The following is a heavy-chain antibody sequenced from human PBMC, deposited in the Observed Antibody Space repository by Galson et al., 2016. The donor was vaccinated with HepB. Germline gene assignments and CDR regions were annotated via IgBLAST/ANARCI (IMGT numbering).Heavy chain of an antibody. CDR2: ISYDGREM. Sequence: SLRLSCAASGFTFSGYAMHWVRQAPGKGLEWVASISYDGREMNYVDSVKGRLTISRDNSKNILHLQMNGLRVDDTAVYYCARGYMGYWLMHVWGQGTTVTVSS. CDR3: ARGYMGYWLMHV. D-gene: IGHD3-22*01. V-gene: IGHV3-30*03. CDR1: GFTFSGYA. J-gene: IGHJ6*02.